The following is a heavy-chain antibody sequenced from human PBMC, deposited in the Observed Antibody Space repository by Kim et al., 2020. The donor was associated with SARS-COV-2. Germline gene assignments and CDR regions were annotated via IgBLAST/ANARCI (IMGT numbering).Heavy chain of an antibody. J-gene: IGHJ6*02. D-gene: IGHD2-2*01. V-gene: IGHV3-49*02. CDR3: TRDRVVPAARYYYGMDV. Sequence: VKGRFTISRDDSKSIAYLQMNSLKTEDTAVYYCTRDRVVPAARYYYGMDVWGQGTTVTVSS.